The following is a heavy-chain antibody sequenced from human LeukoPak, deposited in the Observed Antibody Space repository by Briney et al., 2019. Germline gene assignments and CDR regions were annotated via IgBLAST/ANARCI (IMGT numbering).Heavy chain of an antibody. J-gene: IGHJ5*02. V-gene: IGHV4-61*01. Sequence: SETLSLTCTVSGYFISSGYYWSWIRQPPGMGLEWIGYIYYSGSTNYNPSLKSRVTISVDTSKNQFSLKLSSVTAADTAVYYCARSRITMVRGAYNWFDPWGQGTLVTVSS. CDR3: ARSRITMVRGAYNWFDP. D-gene: IGHD3-10*01. CDR2: IYYSGST. CDR1: GYFISSGYY.